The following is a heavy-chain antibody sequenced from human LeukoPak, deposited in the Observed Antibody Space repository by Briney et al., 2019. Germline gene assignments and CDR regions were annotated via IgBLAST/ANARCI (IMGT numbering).Heavy chain of an antibody. CDR3: ARGGSAYYGSSGFHF. CDR1: GFTFSSYN. D-gene: IGHD3-22*01. Sequence: GGSLRLSCAASGFTFSSYNMNWVRQAPGKGLEWVSSIRSSGSYIYYADSVKGRFTISRDNAKNSLYLQMNSLRAEDTAVYYCARGGSAYYGSSGFHFWGQGTLVTVSS. J-gene: IGHJ4*02. V-gene: IGHV3-21*01. CDR2: IRSSGSYI.